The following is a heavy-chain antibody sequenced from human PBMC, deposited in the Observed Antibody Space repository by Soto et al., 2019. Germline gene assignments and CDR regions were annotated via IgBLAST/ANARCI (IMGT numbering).Heavy chain of an antibody. CDR2: ISPYNGNT. D-gene: IGHD2-15*01. CDR1: GYTFTTYG. J-gene: IGHJ5*02. Sequence: QVQLVQSGGEVKKPGASVTVSCKTYGYTFTTYGINWVRQAPGQGLEWMGWISPYNGNTKYAQSLQGRVTMTTDTSTSTAYMEVRSLRSDDTAVYYCARVPTPTHGDSDQNIWFDPRGQGTLVTVSS. V-gene: IGHV1-18*04. CDR3: ARVPTPTHGDSDQNIWFDP.